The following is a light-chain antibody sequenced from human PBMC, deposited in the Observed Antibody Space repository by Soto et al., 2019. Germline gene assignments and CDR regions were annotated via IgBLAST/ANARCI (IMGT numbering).Light chain of an antibody. CDR3: QQYNSYPWT. CDR1: QSISSW. CDR2: KAS. Sequence: DIQMTQSPSTLSASVRDRVTITCRASQSISSWLAWYQQKPGRAPKLLIYKASSLESGVPSRFSGSGSGTEFTLTISSLQPDDFATYYCQQYNSYPWTFGQGTKVDI. V-gene: IGKV1-5*03. J-gene: IGKJ1*01.